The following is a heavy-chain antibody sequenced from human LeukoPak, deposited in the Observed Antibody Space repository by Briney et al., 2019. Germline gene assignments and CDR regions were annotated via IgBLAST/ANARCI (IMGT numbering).Heavy chain of an antibody. Sequence: GGSLRLSCAASGFTFSSYPMSWVRQASGKGLELVSTISGSGGSTYYADSVKGRFTISRDNSKNTLYLQMNSLRAEDTAVYYCAKGYCIGGICYSNLDFWGQGTLATVSS. CDR3: AKGYCIGGICYSNLDF. V-gene: IGHV3-23*01. D-gene: IGHD2-15*01. CDR2: ISGSGGST. J-gene: IGHJ4*02. CDR1: GFTFSSYP.